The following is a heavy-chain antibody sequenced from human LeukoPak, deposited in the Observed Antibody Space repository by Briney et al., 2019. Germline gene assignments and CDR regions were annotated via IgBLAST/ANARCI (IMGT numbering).Heavy chain of an antibody. CDR3: PRGDYYDDCGYSD. J-gene: IGHJ4*02. CDR1: GFTVSTTY. D-gene: IGHD3-22*01. Sequence: PGGSLRLSCEVSGFTVSTTYMSWVRQAPGKGLEWVSILYRGGATYYADSVKGRFSISRHDSNNTLFLQMNSLRPEDTAVYYCPRGDYYDDCGYSDWGQGTLVTVSS. V-gene: IGHV3-53*04. CDR2: LYRGGAT.